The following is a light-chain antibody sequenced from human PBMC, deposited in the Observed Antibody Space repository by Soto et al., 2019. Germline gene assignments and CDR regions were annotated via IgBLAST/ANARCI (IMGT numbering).Light chain of an antibody. CDR1: SSDVGGYNY. V-gene: IGLV2-14*01. J-gene: IGLJ1*01. CDR3: SSYTSSSTLEA. Sequence: QSVLTQPASVSGSPGQSITISCTGTSSDVGGYNYVSWYQQHPGKAPKLMIYEVSNRPSGVSNRFSGSKSGNTASLTISGLQAEDEADYYCSSYTSSSTLEAFGTGTKVTAL. CDR2: EVS.